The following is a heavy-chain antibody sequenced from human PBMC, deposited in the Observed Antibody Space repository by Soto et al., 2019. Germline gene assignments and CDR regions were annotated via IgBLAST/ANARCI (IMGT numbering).Heavy chain of an antibody. J-gene: IGHJ6*02. CDR3: ARDGRFGELFHYYGMDV. V-gene: IGHV4-39*07. Sequence: SETLSLTCTVSGGSISSGAYYWCWIRQPPGKGLEWIGSIYYGWGTYGGSTYYNPSLKSRVTISVDTSKNQFSLKLSSVTAADTAVYYCARDGRFGELFHYYGMDVWGQGTTVTVSS. CDR2: IYYGWGTYGGST. D-gene: IGHD3-10*01. CDR1: GGSISSGAYY.